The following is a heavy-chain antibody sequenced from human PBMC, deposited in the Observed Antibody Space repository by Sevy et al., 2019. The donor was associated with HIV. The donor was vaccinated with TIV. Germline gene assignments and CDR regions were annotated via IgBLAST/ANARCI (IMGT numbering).Heavy chain of an antibody. V-gene: IGHV3-9*01. CDR2: ISWNSGSI. J-gene: IGHJ4*02. D-gene: IGHD3-22*01. CDR3: AKDSQYYYDSSGYYDY. Sequence: GGSLRLSCAASGFTFDDYAMHWVRQAPVKGLEWVSGISWNSGSIGYADSVKGRFTISRDNAKNSLYLQMNSLRAEDTALYYCAKDSQYYYDSSGYYDYWGQGTLVTVSS. CDR1: GFTFDDYA.